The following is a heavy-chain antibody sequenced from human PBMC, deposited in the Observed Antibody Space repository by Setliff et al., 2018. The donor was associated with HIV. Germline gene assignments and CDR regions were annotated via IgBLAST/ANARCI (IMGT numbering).Heavy chain of an antibody. Sequence: SVKVSCKASGGTFSSYAISWVRQAPGQGLAWMGGIIPVFGTTNYAQKFQGRVTITADESPSTAYMELSSLRSEDTAVYYCARGGVYYYDSSGWSMDYWGQGTLVTVSS. J-gene: IGHJ4*02. CDR2: IIPVFGTT. V-gene: IGHV1-69*13. CDR3: ARGGVYYYDSSGWSMDY. D-gene: IGHD3-22*01. CDR1: GGTFSSYA.